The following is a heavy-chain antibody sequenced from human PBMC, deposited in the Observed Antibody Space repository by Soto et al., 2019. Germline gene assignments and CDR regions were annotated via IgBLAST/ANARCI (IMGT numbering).Heavy chain of an antibody. CDR2: ISGSGGTT. CDR1: GFTFSSNV. V-gene: IGHV3-23*01. Sequence: EVQLLESGGGLVQPGGSLRLSCAASGFTFSSNVMSWVRQAPGKGLEWVSGISGSGGTTNYADSVKGRFTISRDNSKNTLYLQMYSLRVEDTAVYYCAKDHCTFWGQGTTVTVS. D-gene: IGHD2-8*01. CDR3: AKDHCTF. J-gene: IGHJ6*02.